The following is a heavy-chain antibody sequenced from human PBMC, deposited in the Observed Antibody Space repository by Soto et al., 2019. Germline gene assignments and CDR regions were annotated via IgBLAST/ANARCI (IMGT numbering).Heavy chain of an antibody. Sequence: VSCKASGGTFSSYAISWVRQAPGQGLEWMGGIIPIFGTANYAQKFQGRVTITADKSTSTAYMELSSLRSEDTAVYYCARDPLKYSSSSDWFDPWGQGTLVTVSS. J-gene: IGHJ5*02. CDR3: ARDPLKYSSSSDWFDP. V-gene: IGHV1-69*06. CDR1: GGTFSSYA. CDR2: IIPIFGTA. D-gene: IGHD6-6*01.